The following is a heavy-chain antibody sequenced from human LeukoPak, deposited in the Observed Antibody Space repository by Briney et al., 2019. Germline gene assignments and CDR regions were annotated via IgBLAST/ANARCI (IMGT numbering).Heavy chain of an antibody. V-gene: IGHV4-38-2*02. CDR2: IYHNGIT. CDR1: GFSITTGYY. D-gene: IGHD4-17*01. J-gene: IGHJ6*03. CDR3: ARDRRTDYADYYFYMDV. Sequence: PSETLSLTCGLSGFSITTGYYWGWIRQPPGKGLEYIGSIYHNGITYYNPSLKSRVTISVDTSKNHFSLKLSSVTAADTAVYYCARDRRTDYADYYFYMDVWGKGTTVTVSS.